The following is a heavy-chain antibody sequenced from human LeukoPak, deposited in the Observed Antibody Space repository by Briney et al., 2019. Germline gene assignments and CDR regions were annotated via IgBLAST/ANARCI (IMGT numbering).Heavy chain of an antibody. Sequence: SETLSLTCTVSGGSISSYYWSWIRQPPGKGLEWIGYIYYSGSTNYNPSLKSRVTISVDTSKNQFSLKLSSVTAADTAVYYCARREGFGELSYWGQGTLVTVSP. CDR2: IYYSGST. CDR3: ARREGFGELSY. J-gene: IGHJ4*02. D-gene: IGHD3-10*01. V-gene: IGHV4-59*08. CDR1: GGSISSYY.